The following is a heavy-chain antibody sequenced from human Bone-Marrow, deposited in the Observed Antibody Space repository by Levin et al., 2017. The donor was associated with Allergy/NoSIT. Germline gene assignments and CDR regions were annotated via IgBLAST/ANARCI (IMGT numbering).Heavy chain of an antibody. V-gene: IGHV4-38-2*01. CDR1: DYSISSGSF. CDR3: VRGQGRRASPFEY. CDR2: FYHRGTT. J-gene: IGHJ4*01. Sequence: SETLSLTCAVSDYSISSGSFWGWIRQPPGGGLEWIGSFYHRGTTYYNPSFESRVTMPVDTSKNHFSLRLTSVTAADTAVYYCVRGQGRRASPFEYWGHGVLISVSS.